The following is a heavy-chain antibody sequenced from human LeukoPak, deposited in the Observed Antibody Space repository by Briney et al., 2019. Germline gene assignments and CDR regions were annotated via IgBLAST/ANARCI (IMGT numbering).Heavy chain of an antibody. CDR2: IFSGCST. D-gene: IGHD2-21*02. Sequence: GGSLRLSCAASGFTVSSNYMTWVRQAPGKGLERVSLIFSGCSTYYADSVTRRFTISRDNSKNTLYLEMNSLRAEDTAVYYCARGYCGGDCYSDTAFDIWGQGTMVTVSS. V-gene: IGHV3-53*01. CDR3: ARGYCGGDCYSDTAFDI. CDR1: GFTVSSNY. J-gene: IGHJ3*02.